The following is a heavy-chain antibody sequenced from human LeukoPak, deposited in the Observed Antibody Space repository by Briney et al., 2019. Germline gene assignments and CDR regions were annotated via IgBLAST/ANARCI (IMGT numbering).Heavy chain of an antibody. V-gene: IGHV4-39*07. D-gene: IGHD3-22*01. CDR2: IYYSGST. CDR3: AAQYYYDSSGYYGDY. J-gene: IGHJ4*02. CDR1: GGSISSSSYY. Sequence: SETLSLTCTVSGGSISSSSYYWGWIRQPPGKGLEWIGSIYYSGSTNYNPSLKSRVTVSVDTSKNQFSLKLSSVTAADTAVYYCAAQYYYDSSGYYGDYWGQGTLVTVSS.